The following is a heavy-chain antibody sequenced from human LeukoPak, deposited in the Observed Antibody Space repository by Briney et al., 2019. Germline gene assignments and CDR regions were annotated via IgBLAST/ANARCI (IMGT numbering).Heavy chain of an antibody. CDR1: GFTPSSYS. V-gene: IGHV3-21*01. D-gene: IGHD2-2*01. J-gene: IGHJ6*04. CDR2: ISSSSTSI. Sequence: GGSLRLSCAASGFTPSSYSMNWVSPAPGKGREWVSSISSSSTSIYYADSVKGSFTISRDNAKNSLYLQVNGLGAEDTAVYYCARDSKLYCSSTSFYMDVWGKGTTVTVSS. CDR3: ARDSKLYCSSTSFYMDV.